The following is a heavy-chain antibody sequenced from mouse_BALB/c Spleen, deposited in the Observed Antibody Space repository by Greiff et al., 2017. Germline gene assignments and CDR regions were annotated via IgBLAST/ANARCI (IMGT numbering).Heavy chain of an antibody. Sequence: DVQLVESGGGLVKPGGSLKLSCAASGFTFSSYTMSWVHQTPEKRLEWVATISSGGSYTYYPDSVKGRFTISRDNAKNTLYLQMSSLKSEDTAMYYCTRRGGYDYEDGYAMDYWGQGTSVTVSS. CDR1: GFTFSSYT. D-gene: IGHD2-4*01. CDR3: TRRGGYDYEDGYAMDY. CDR2: ISSGGSYT. V-gene: IGHV5-6-4*01. J-gene: IGHJ4*01.